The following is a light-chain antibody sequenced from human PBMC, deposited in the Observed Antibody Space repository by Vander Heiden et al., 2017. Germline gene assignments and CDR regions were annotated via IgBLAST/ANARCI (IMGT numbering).Light chain of an antibody. V-gene: IGKV1-5*03. Sequence: DIQMTQSPSTLSASVGDRVTITCRASQTISNWLAWYRQKPGKAPKLLIYKASSLDSGVPSRFSRTGYGTEFTLTISSLQPDDFATYYCQQYKSNFPCTFGHRTKAKIK. CDR3: QQYKSNFPCT. CDR1: QTISNW. J-gene: IGKJ1*01. CDR2: KAS.